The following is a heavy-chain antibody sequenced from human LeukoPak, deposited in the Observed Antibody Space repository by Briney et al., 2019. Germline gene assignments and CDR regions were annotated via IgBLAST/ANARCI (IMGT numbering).Heavy chain of an antibody. Sequence: PGGSLRLSCAASGFTFSSYSMNWVRQAPGKGLEWVSSISSSSSYIYYADSVKGRFTISRDNAKNSLYLQMNRLRAEDTAVYYCARARADYYYGMDVWGQGTTVTVSS. J-gene: IGHJ6*02. D-gene: IGHD6-13*01. CDR1: GFTFSSYS. CDR2: ISSSSSYI. V-gene: IGHV3-21*01. CDR3: ARARADYYYGMDV.